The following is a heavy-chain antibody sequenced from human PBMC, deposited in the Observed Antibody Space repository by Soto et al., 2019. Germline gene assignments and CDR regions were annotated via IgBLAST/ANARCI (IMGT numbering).Heavy chain of an antibody. D-gene: IGHD1-26*01. CDR2: ISYDGSNK. CDR3: AQLVGATPDY. Sequence: QVQLVESGGGVVQPGRSLRLSCAASGFTFSSYGMHWVRQAPGKGLEWVAVISYDGSNKYYADSVKGRFTISRDNSKNTLYLQMNSLRAEDTAVYYCAQLVGATPDYWGQGTLVTVSS. J-gene: IGHJ4*02. CDR1: GFTFSSYG. V-gene: IGHV3-30*18.